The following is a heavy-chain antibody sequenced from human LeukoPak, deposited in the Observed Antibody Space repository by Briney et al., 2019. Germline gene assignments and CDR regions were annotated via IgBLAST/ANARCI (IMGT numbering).Heavy chain of an antibody. D-gene: IGHD3-16*02. CDR3: ARGDDYVWGSYRRRNAFDI. V-gene: IGHV3-7*01. Sequence: GGSLRLSCAASGFTFRSYWMTWVRQAPGKGLEWVASIQQDGNEKYYVDSVKGRFTISRDNAKNSLYLQMNGLRAADTALYYCARGDDYVWGSYRRRNAFDIWAKGQWSPSLQ. J-gene: IGHJ3*02. CDR1: GFTFRSYW. CDR2: IQQDGNEK.